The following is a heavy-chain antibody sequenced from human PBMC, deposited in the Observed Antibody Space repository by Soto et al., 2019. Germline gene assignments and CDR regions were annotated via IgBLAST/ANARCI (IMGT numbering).Heavy chain of an antibody. CDR2: IWYDGSNK. D-gene: IGHD5-12*01. V-gene: IGHV3-33*01. CDR3: ARDSGYEPAFDY. CDR1: GFTFSSYG. Sequence: SLRLSCAASGFTFSSYGMHWVRQAPGKGLEWVAVIWYDGSNKYYADSVKGRFTISRDNSKNTLYLQMNSLRAEDTAVYYCARDSGYEPAFDYWGQGTLVTVSS. J-gene: IGHJ4*02.